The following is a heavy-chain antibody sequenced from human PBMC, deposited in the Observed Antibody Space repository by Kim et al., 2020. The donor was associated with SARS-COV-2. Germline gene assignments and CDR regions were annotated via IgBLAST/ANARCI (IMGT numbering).Heavy chain of an antibody. J-gene: IGHJ3*02. CDR3: ARSEAPPDYDFWSGYSPDPGAFDI. V-gene: IGHV4-59*01. Sequence: SETLSLTCTVSGGSISSYYWSWIRQPPGKGLEWIGYIYYSGSTNYNPSLKSRVTISVDTSKNQFSLKLSSVTAADTAVYYCARSEAPPDYDFWSGYSPDPGAFDIWGQGTMVTVSS. CDR2: IYYSGST. CDR1: GGSISSYY. D-gene: IGHD3-3*01.